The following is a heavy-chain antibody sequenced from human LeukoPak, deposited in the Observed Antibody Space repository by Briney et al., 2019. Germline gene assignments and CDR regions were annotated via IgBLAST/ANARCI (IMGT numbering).Heavy chain of an antibody. V-gene: IGHV1-2*02. J-gene: IGHJ4*02. CDR2: INPNSGGT. Sequence: HWASVKVSCKASGYTFTGYYMHWVRQAPGQGLEWMGWINPNSGGTNYAQKFQGRVTMTRDTSISTAYMELSRLRSDDTAVYYCAMGLILTGYYKIPSASPAYWGQGTLVTVSS. CDR3: AMGLILTGYYKIPSASPAY. CDR1: GYTFTGYY. D-gene: IGHD3-9*01.